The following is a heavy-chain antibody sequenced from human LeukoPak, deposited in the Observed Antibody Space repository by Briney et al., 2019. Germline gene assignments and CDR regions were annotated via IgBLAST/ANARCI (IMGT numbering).Heavy chain of an antibody. Sequence: ASVKVSCKASGYTFTNYDINWVRQTTGQGLEWMGWMNPNSANTGYAQNFQGRVTITMNTSICTAYMDLSSLRSEDTAVYYCARGKRYDSGSYYTDYWGQGTLVTVSS. J-gene: IGHJ4*02. V-gene: IGHV1-8*03. D-gene: IGHD3-10*01. CDR1: GYTFTNYD. CDR2: MNPNSANT. CDR3: ARGKRYDSGSYYTDY.